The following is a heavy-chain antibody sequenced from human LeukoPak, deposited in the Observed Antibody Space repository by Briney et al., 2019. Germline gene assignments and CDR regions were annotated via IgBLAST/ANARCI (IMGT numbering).Heavy chain of an antibody. Sequence: PGGSLRLSCAASGFTFSSYWMSWLRQAPGKGLEWVANIKQDGSEKYYVDSVKGRFTISRDNAKNSLYLQMNSLRAEDTAVYYCARVLGSGSYYLPGYYYYGMDVWGQGTTVTVSS. CDR1: GFTFSSYW. V-gene: IGHV3-7*01. J-gene: IGHJ6*02. CDR2: IKQDGSEK. D-gene: IGHD3-10*01. CDR3: ARVLGSGSYYLPGYYYYGMDV.